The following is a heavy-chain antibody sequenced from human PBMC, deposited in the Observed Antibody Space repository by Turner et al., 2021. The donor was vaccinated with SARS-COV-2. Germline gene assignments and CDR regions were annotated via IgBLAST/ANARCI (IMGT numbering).Heavy chain of an antibody. V-gene: IGHV3-30*18. Sequence: QVQLVESGVGVFQPGRSLRLSCAASGFTFSSYGMHWVRQAPGKGLEWGAVTTYDGSNKYYADSVKGRFTISRDNSKNTLYLQMNSLRAEDTAVYYCAKQQGLYSNPMYYFDYWGQGTLVTVSS. CDR2: TTYDGSNK. CDR1: GFTFSSYG. D-gene: IGHD4-4*01. J-gene: IGHJ4*02. CDR3: AKQQGLYSNPMYYFDY.